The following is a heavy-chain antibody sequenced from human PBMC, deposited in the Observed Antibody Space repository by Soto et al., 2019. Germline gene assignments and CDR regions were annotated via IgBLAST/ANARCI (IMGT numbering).Heavy chain of an antibody. Sequence: QVQLVQSGAEVKKPGSSVKVPCKASGGTFSSYAISWVRQAPGQGLEWMGGIIPIFGTANYAQKFQGRVTITADESTSTAYMELSSLRSEDTAVYYCALHYGSGSNYYYYGMDVWGQGTTVTVSS. CDR3: ALHYGSGSNYYYYGMDV. CDR2: IIPIFGTA. J-gene: IGHJ6*02. D-gene: IGHD3-10*01. CDR1: GGTFSSYA. V-gene: IGHV1-69*12.